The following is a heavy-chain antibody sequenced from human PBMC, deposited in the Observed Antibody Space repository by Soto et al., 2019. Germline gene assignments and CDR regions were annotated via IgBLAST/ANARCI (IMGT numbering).Heavy chain of an antibody. D-gene: IGHD3-16*01. CDR3: EGRLTTAASLDY. Sequence: VQLVESGGGLIQPGGSLRLSCAASGFTVSNNHITWVRKAAGMGLELVSFVHGGGTTSYADSVKGRFTISRDNSKNTLYLQMDSLRAEDTAIYYCEGRLTTAASLDYWGRGTLVTVSS. J-gene: IGHJ4*02. CDR2: VHGGGTT. V-gene: IGHV3-53*01. CDR1: GFTVSNNH.